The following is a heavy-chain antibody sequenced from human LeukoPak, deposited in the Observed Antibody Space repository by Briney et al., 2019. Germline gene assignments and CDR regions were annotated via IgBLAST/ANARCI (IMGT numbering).Heavy chain of an antibody. Sequence: GGSLRLSCAASGLTFSSYGMHWVRQAPGKGLEWVAFIRYDGSNKYYADSVKGRFTISRDNSKNTLYLQMNSLRAEDTAVYYCAKGVSGYYYNDAFDIWGQGTMVTVSS. D-gene: IGHD3-22*01. J-gene: IGHJ3*02. CDR2: IRYDGSNK. CDR3: AKGVSGYYYNDAFDI. CDR1: GLTFSSYG. V-gene: IGHV3-30*02.